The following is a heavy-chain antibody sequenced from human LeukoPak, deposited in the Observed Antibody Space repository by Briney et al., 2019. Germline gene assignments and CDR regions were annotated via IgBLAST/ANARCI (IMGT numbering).Heavy chain of an antibody. Sequence: SGGSLRLSCAASGFTFSSYGMSWVRQAPGKGLEWVSAISGSGGSTYYADSVKGRFTISRDNSKNTLYLQMNSLRAEDTAVYYCAKRISSGWSYYFDYWGQGTLVTVSS. J-gene: IGHJ4*02. V-gene: IGHV3-23*01. CDR1: GFTFSSYG. D-gene: IGHD6-19*01. CDR2: ISGSGGST. CDR3: AKRISSGWSYYFDY.